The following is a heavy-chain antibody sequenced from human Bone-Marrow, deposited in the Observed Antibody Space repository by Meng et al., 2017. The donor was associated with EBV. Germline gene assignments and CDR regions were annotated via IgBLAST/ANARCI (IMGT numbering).Heavy chain of an antibody. CDR2: FIPILGTP. CDR1: GGAFSNSA. V-gene: IGHV1-69*01. D-gene: IGHD3-10*01. Sequence: QGRGGQCGVVGKGPGPSVKASCKPAGGAFSNSAISWVRQAPGQGLEWRGGFIPILGTPNYAQKYQDRVTITADESTSTAYMELSGLRSEDTAVYYCARESGRGYTPDFWGQGTLVTVSS. J-gene: IGHJ4*02. CDR3: ARESGRGYTPDF.